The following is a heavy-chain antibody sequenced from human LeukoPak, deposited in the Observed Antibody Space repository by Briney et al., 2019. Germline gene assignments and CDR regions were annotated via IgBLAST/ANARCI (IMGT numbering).Heavy chain of an antibody. J-gene: IGHJ4*02. CDR2: ISWNSGSI. CDR1: GFTFDDYA. D-gene: IGHD2-21*01. CDR3: AKAPVTSCRGAYCYPFDS. Sequence: GGSLRLSCAASGFTFDDYAMHWVRQAPGKGLEWVSGISWNSGSIGYADSVKGRFTISRDNAKNSLYLQMNSLRAEDAAVYFCAKAPVTSCRGAYCYPFDSWGQGTLVTVSS. V-gene: IGHV3-9*01.